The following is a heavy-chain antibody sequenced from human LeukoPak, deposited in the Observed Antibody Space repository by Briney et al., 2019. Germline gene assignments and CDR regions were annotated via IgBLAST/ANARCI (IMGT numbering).Heavy chain of an antibody. V-gene: IGHV3-23*01. CDR3: ARGGRGYYDAFDI. CDR2: ISGSGGST. CDR1: GFTFSSYA. D-gene: IGHD2-15*01. Sequence: GGSLRLSCAASGFTFSSYAMSWVRQAPGKGLEWVSAISGSGGSTYYADSVKGRFTISRDKSKNSLYLQMNSLRAEDTAVYYCARGGRGYYDAFDIWGQGTMVTVSS. J-gene: IGHJ3*02.